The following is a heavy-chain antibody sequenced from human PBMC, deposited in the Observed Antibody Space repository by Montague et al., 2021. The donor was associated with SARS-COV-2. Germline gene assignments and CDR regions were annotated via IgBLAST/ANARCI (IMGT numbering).Heavy chain of an antibody. J-gene: IGHJ4*02. CDR2: IYYSAST. CDR3: ARHEIPRMTNKYYFDY. CDR1: GGSISSSSYY. V-gene: IGHV4-39*01. D-gene: IGHD2-8*01. Sequence: SETLSLTCTVSGGSISSSSYYWVWIRQPRGKEREWIGSIYYSASTYYNPSLRSRVTISMDTSKNQFSLKLSSVTAADTAVYDCARHEIPRMTNKYYFDYWGQGNLVTVSS.